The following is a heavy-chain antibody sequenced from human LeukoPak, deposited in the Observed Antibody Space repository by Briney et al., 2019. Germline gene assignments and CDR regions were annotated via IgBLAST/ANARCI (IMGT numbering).Heavy chain of an antibody. D-gene: IGHD6-19*01. CDR3: ARLSLGYSSGWYGHTYFDY. CDR1: GFTFSSYW. V-gene: IGHV3-74*01. Sequence: TGGSLRLSCAASGFTFSSYWMHWVRQAPGKGLVWVSRINSDGSSTSYADSVKGRFTISRDNAKNTLYLQMNSLRAEDTAVYYCARLSLGYSSGWYGHTYFDYWGQGTLVTVSS. CDR2: INSDGSST. J-gene: IGHJ4*02.